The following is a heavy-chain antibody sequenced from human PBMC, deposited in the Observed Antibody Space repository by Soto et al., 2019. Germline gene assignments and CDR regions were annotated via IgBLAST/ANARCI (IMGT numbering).Heavy chain of an antibody. J-gene: IGHJ4*02. Sequence: SEKVSCKASGGTFSSYAISWVRQAPGQGLEWMGGIIPIFGTANYAQKFQGRVTITADESTSTAYMELSSLRSEDTAVYYCARDRGKRGYSYGMIDYWGQGTLVTVSS. CDR1: GGTFSSYA. D-gene: IGHD5-18*01. CDR2: IIPIFGTA. CDR3: ARDRGKRGYSYGMIDY. V-gene: IGHV1-69*13.